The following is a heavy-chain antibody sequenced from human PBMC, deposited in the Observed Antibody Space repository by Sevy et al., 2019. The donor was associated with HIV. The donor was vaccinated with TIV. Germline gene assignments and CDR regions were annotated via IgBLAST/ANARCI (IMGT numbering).Heavy chain of an antibody. D-gene: IGHD3-16*01. CDR2: ISSSSDYM. CDR3: VRDSRIMVTFGGDY. V-gene: IGHV3-21*01. J-gene: IGHJ4*02. CDR1: GFTFSTFS. Sequence: GGSLRLSCAASGFTFSTFSMNWVRQAPGKGLEWVSSISSSSDYMYYADSVEGRFTISRDNAKNSLFLQMSSLRAEDTAVYYGVRDSRIMVTFGGDYWGQGTLVTVSS.